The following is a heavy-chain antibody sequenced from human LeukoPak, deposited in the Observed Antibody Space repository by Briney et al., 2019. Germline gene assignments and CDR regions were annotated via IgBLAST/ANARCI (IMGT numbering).Heavy chain of an antibody. Sequence: GGSLRLSCAASGVTFSSYSMNWVRQAPGKGLEWVSVIYSGGSTYYADSVKGRFTISRDNSKNTLYLQMNSLRAEDTAVYYCARSNDFWSGYYLDWGQGTLVTVSS. CDR3: ARSNDFWSGYYLD. CDR2: IYSGGST. V-gene: IGHV3-66*02. J-gene: IGHJ4*02. CDR1: GVTFSSYS. D-gene: IGHD3-3*01.